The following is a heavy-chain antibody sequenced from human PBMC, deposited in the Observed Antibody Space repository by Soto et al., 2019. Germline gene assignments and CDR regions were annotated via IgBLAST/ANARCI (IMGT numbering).Heavy chain of an antibody. V-gene: IGHV3-30*18. CDR3: AKTYSTSWYGEFDY. D-gene: IGHD6-13*01. CDR1: GFTFSNYG. CDR2: VSYDGSNK. J-gene: IGHJ4*02. Sequence: QVQLVESGGGVVQPGKSLRLSCAGYGFTFSNYGMHWVRQAPGKGLEWVAVVSYDGSNKYYADSVKGRFTISRDNSKNTLYLQMNSLRAEDTAVYYCAKTYSTSWYGEFDYWGQGTLVTVSP.